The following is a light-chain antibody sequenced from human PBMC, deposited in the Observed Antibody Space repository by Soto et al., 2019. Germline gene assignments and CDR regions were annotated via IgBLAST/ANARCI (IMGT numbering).Light chain of an antibody. Sequence: QGACRLIENIRDRVPNTCRASQSISNWLAWYQQKPGKAPKLLIYDASTLESGVPSRFSGGGFGTDFTLTISSLQPDDFATYYCQQYSSYSTFGQGTKVDIK. V-gene: IGKV1-5*01. CDR3: QQYSSYST. CDR1: QSISNW. CDR2: DAS. J-gene: IGKJ1*01.